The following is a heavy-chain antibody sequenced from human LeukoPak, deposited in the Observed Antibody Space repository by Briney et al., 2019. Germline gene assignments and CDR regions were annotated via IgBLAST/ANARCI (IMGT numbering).Heavy chain of an antibody. CDR2: ISSSGSPI. V-gene: IGHV3-48*03. CDR1: GFHFKRFD. D-gene: IGHD2-15*01. Sequence: PGRSLRLYCADSGFHFKRFDMHWVRQAPGKGLEWVSYISSSGSPIYYADSVRGRFTISRDNAKATLYLQMDSQRAEDTAVYYCATFSSPWGQGTLVTVSS. J-gene: IGHJ5*02. CDR3: ATFSSP.